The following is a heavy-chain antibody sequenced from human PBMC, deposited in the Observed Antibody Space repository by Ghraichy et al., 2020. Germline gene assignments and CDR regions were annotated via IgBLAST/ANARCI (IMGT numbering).Heavy chain of an antibody. D-gene: IGHD1-20*01. Sequence: GGSLRLSCAASGFTFSSYAMHWVRQAPGKGLEWVAVISYDGSNKYYADSVKGRFTISRDNSKNTLYLQMNSLRAEDTAVYYCARVGITGYYYGMDVWGQGTTVTVSS. V-gene: IGHV3-30-3*01. CDR1: GFTFSSYA. CDR2: ISYDGSNK. CDR3: ARVGITGYYYGMDV. J-gene: IGHJ6*02.